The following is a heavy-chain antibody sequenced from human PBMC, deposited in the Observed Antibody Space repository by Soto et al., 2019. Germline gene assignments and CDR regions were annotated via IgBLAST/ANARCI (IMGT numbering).Heavy chain of an antibody. J-gene: IGHJ1*01. CDR3: ARNPGYSSPEYFQH. V-gene: IGHV3-21*01. Sequence: GGSLRLSCAASGFTFSSYSMNWVRQAPGKGLEWVSSISSSSSYIYYADSVKGRFTISRDNAKNSLYLQMNSLRAEDTAVYFCARNPGYSSPEYFQHWGQGTLVTVSS. CDR1: GFTFSSYS. CDR2: ISSSSSYI. D-gene: IGHD6-13*01.